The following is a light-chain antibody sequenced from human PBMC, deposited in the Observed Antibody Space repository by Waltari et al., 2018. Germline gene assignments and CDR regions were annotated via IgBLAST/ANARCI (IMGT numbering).Light chain of an antibody. CDR2: ATS. CDR1: QSVGRS. Sequence: EIVLTQSPGTLSLSPGERATLSCRASQSVGRSLAWYQQKRGRAPSLLIYATSTMATGIPDRFSGSGSGTDFSLTISRLEPEDFAVYYCQHYVRLPVTFGLGTKVEIK. J-gene: IGKJ1*01. CDR3: QHYVRLPVT. V-gene: IGKV3-20*01.